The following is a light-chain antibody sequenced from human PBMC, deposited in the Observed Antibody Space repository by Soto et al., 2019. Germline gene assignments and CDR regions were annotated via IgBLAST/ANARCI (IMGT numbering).Light chain of an antibody. J-gene: IGKJ1*01. V-gene: IGKV1-5*01. CDR2: DAS. CDR3: QPDTRFSLS. CDR1: QSVFSW. Sequence: DIQLTQSPSTLSASVGDRVTITCRASQSVFSWLAWYQQKPGQAPKLLIYDASTLEGGVPSRFSGSGSGTEFTLPLGGLQACDFATFHCQPDTRFSLSFGQGTKVDIK.